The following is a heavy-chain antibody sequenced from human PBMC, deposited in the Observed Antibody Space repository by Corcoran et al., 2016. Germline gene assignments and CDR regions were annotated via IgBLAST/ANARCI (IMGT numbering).Heavy chain of an antibody. CDR1: GYTFTGYY. D-gene: IGHD2-15*01. Sequence: QVQLVQSGAEVKKPGASVKVSCKASGYTFTGYYMHWVRQAPGQGLEWMGWIDPNSGGTNYTQKFQGWVTMTRDTSISTAYMELSRLTTDDTAVYYCATGRNYCSGGGWHGHGEAAFDYWGQGTLVTVSS. J-gene: IGHJ4*02. CDR3: ATGRNYCSGGGWHGHGEAAFDY. CDR2: IDPNSGGT. V-gene: IGHV1-2*04.